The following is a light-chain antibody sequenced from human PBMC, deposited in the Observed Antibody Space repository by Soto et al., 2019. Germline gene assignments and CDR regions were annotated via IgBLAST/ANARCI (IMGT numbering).Light chain of an antibody. Sequence: EIVLTQSPATLSLSPGERATLSCRASQSVSSYLAWYQQKPGKAPRRLIYDAANRATGIPARFSGSGSGTDFTLTISSLEPEDFAVYYCQQRYNWPPLTFGGGTKVEIK. CDR1: QSVSSY. J-gene: IGKJ4*01. CDR2: DAA. CDR3: QQRYNWPPLT. V-gene: IGKV3-11*01.